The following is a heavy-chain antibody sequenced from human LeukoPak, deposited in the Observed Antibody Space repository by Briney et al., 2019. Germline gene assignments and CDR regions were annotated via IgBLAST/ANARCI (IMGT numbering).Heavy chain of an antibody. V-gene: IGHV4-59*01. J-gene: IGHJ4*02. CDR3: ARGGSGWYGYYFDY. D-gene: IGHD6-19*01. CDR1: GGSISSYY. Sequence: SETLSLTCTVSGGSISSYYWSWIRQPPGKGLEWTGYIYYSGSTNYNPSLKSRVTISVDTSKNQFSLKLSSVTAADTAVYYCARGGSGWYGYYFDYWGQGTLVTVSS. CDR2: IYYSGST.